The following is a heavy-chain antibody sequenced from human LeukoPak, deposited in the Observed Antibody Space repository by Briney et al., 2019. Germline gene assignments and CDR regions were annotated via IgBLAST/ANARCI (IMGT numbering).Heavy chain of an antibody. D-gene: IGHD3-10*01. CDR3: ARCSPTCASGSSDY. J-gene: IGHJ4*02. Sequence: GGSLRLSCAASGFTFSSNSMNWVRQAPGKGLEWVSFISTSSSYIYYADSVKGRFTISRDNAKNSLYLHMNSLRAEDTAVYYCARCSPTCASGSSDYWGQGTLVTVSS. V-gene: IGHV3-21*01. CDR1: GFTFSSNS. CDR2: ISTSSSYI.